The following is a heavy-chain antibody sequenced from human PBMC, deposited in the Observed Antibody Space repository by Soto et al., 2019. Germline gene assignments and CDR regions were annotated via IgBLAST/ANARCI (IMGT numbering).Heavy chain of an antibody. CDR1: GYTFTGYY. CDR2: INPNSGGK. V-gene: IGHV1-2*04. D-gene: IGHD2-2*01. CDR3: AREGCSSTSCYAGTYYYYGMDV. Sequence: QVQLVQSGAEVKKPGASVKVSCKASGYTFTGYYMHWVRQAPGQGLEWMGWINPNSGGKNYAQKFQGWVTITRDTSISTAYMELSRLRSDDTAVYYCAREGCSSTSCYAGTYYYYGMDVWGQGTTVTVSS. J-gene: IGHJ6*02.